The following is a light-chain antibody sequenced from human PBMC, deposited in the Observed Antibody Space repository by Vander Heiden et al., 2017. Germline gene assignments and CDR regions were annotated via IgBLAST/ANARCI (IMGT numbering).Light chain of an antibody. J-gene: IGKJ3*01. CDR1: QSVFYSSTNKDY. V-gene: IGKV4-1*01. Sequence: DIVMTQSPASLAVSLGERATINCRSSQSVFYSSTNKDYLAWYQQKPGQPPKLLISWASTRASGVPDRFSGSGSGTGFTLTISSLQAEDVALYYRQQYHTHPFTFGPGTKVEIK. CDR3: QQYHTHPFT. CDR2: WAS.